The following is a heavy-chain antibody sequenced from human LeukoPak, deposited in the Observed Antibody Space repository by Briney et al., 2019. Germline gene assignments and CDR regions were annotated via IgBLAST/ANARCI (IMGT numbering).Heavy chain of an antibody. CDR1: GFTFSSYW. J-gene: IGHJ2*01. CDR3: ARGESGCEGWYFDL. D-gene: IGHD5-12*01. V-gene: IGHV3-7*01. CDR2: IKQDGSEK. Sequence: GGSLRLSCAASGFTFSSYWMSWVRQAPGKGLEWVANIKQDGSEKYYVDSVKGRFTISRDNAKNSLYLQMNSLRAEDTAVYYCARGESGCEGWYFDLWGRGTLVTVSS.